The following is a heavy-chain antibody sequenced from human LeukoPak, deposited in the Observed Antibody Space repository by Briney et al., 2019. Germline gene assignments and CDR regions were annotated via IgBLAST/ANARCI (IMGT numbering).Heavy chain of an antibody. CDR1: GGSITISNYY. V-gene: IGHV4-39*06. J-gene: IGHJ2*01. D-gene: IGHD6-13*01. CDR3: ARLTSSWYQDWYFDL. Sequence: SETLSLTCTVSGGSITISNYYWGWIRQPPGKGLEWIGSIFYGGSTYYNPSLKSRVTISVDTSKSQFPLKLRSVTAADTAVYYCARLTSSWYQDWYFDLWGRGTLVTVSS. CDR2: IFYGGST.